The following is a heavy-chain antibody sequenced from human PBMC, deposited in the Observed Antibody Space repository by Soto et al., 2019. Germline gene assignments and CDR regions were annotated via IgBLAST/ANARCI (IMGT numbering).Heavy chain of an antibody. CDR3: ATVLGGLPRAFDI. V-gene: IGHV1-69*01. CDR1: GGTFSSYA. D-gene: IGHD3-3*01. CDR2: IIPIFGTA. J-gene: IGHJ3*02. Sequence: QVQLVQSGAEVKKPVSSVKVSCKASGGTFSSYAFSWVRQAPGQWLEWMGGIIPIFGTANYAQRFQGRVTITADESTSTVYVELSSLRSEDTAVYYCATVLGGLPRAFDIWGQGTMVTVSS.